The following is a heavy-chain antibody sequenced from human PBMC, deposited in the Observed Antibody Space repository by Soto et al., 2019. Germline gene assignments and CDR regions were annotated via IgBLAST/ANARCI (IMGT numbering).Heavy chain of an antibody. CDR3: ASSTQPQYCSSTSCYRASFDY. Sequence: QVQLVQSGAEVKKPGSSVKVSCKASGGTFSSYAISWVRQAPGQGLEWMGGIIPIFGTANYAQKFQGRVTITADESTSTAYMELSSLRSEDTAVYYCASSTQPQYCSSTSCYRASFDYWGQGTLVTVSS. CDR2: IIPIFGTA. J-gene: IGHJ4*02. D-gene: IGHD2-2*01. V-gene: IGHV1-69*01. CDR1: GGTFSSYA.